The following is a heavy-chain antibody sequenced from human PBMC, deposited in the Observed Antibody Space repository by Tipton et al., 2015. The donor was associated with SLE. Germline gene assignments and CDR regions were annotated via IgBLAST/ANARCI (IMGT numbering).Heavy chain of an antibody. V-gene: IGHV1-18*01. Sequence: QLVQSGAEVKKPGASVKVSCKASGYTFTSYGISWVRQAPGQGLEWMGWISAYNGNTNYAQKLQGRVTMTTDTSTSTAYMELRSLRSDDTAVYYWASQGYCSSTSCPIGYFQHLGQGSLVTVSS. D-gene: IGHD2-2*01. CDR1: GYTFTSYG. J-gene: IGHJ1*01. CDR2: ISAYNGNT. CDR3: ASQGYCSSTSCPIGYFQH.